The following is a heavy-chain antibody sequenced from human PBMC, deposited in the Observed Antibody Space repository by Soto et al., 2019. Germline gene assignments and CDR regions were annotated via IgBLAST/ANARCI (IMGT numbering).Heavy chain of an antibody. CDR1: GDSFTSYW. CDR3: VTSDSGSYGYSYHYGMDV. V-gene: IGHV5-51*01. Sequence: PAESVSTSCKVSGDSFTSYWIGWVLQMPGKCLEWMGIIYPGDSDTRYSPSFQGQVTISADKSISTAYLQWSSLKASDTAMYYCVTSDSGSYGYSYHYGMDVWGQGTTVTVSS. D-gene: IGHD1-26*01. J-gene: IGHJ6*01. CDR2: IYPGDSDT.